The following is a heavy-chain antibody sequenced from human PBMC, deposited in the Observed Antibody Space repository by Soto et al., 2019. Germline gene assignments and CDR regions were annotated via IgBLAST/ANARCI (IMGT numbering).Heavy chain of an antibody. J-gene: IGHJ6*02. D-gene: IGHD3-22*01. CDR1: GFTFSSYG. V-gene: IGHV3-30*18. CDR2: ISYDGSNK. Sequence: GGSLRLSCAASGFTFSSYGMHWVRQAPGKGLEWVAVISYDGSNKYYADSVKGRFTISRDNSKNTLYLQMNSLRAEDTAVYYCAKAFTMIVVVITHLDVWGQVTTVTVSS. CDR3: AKAFTMIVVVITHLDV.